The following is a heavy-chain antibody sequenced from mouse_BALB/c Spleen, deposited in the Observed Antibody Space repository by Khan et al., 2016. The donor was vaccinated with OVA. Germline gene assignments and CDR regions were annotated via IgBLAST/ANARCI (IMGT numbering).Heavy chain of an antibody. CDR3: AMDRIDY. Sequence: QVQLQQSGAELAKPGASVKMSCKASGYTFTSYWMHWIKKRPGQGLEWIGHINPTSGYTYYNQKFKDKATLTADKTSSTAYMQLNSLTSDDSAVYYCAMDRIDYWGQGTTLTVSS. CDR2: INPTSGYT. J-gene: IGHJ2*01. V-gene: IGHV1-7*01. CDR1: GYTFTSYW.